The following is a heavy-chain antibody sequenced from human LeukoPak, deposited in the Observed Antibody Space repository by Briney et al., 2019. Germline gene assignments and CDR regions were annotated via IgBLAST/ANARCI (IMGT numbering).Heavy chain of an antibody. D-gene: IGHD6-13*01. J-gene: IGHJ4*02. V-gene: IGHV3-48*04. Sequence: PGGSLRLSCAASGFTFSTYNMNWVRQAPGKGLEWISYITSTGSLTYYADSVKGRFTISRDNAKNSLYLQMNSLRAEDTAVYYCARCGVGVAAAAANCWGQGTLLTVSS. CDR3: ARCGVGVAAAAANC. CDR2: ITSTGSLT. CDR1: GFTFSTYN.